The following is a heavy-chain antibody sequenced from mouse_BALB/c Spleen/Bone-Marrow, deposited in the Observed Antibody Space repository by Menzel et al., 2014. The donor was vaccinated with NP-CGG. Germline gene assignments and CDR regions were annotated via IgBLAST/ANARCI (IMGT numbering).Heavy chain of an antibody. CDR3: ARDYVYAMDY. J-gene: IGHJ4*01. Sequence: EVLLVESGGGLVQPGGSRKLSCAASGITFSSFGMHWVRQAPEKGLEWVAYISSGSSTIYYADTVKGRFTISRDNPKNTLFLQMTSLRSEDTAMYYCARDYVYAMDYWGQGTSVTVSS. CDR1: GITFSSFG. CDR2: ISSGSSTI. V-gene: IGHV5-17*02. D-gene: IGHD1-1*01.